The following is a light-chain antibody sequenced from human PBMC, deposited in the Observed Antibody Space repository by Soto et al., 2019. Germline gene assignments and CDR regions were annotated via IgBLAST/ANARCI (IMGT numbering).Light chain of an antibody. CDR2: KAY. V-gene: IGKV1-5*03. CDR1: QSINSW. J-gene: IGKJ1*01. Sequence: DIQMTQSPSTLSASVGDRVIITCRASQSINSWLAWYQQKPGKAPELLISKAYNLQSGVPPRFSGSGSGTEFTLTISSLQPDDFATYYCQQYNTYSWTFGQGTKVEIK. CDR3: QQYNTYSWT.